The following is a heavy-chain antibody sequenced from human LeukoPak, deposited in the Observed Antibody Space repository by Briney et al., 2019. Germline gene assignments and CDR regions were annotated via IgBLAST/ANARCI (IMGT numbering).Heavy chain of an antibody. D-gene: IGHD2-15*01. V-gene: IGHV3-7*03. Sequence: GGSLRLSCAASGFTFSSYWMSWVRQAPGKGLEWVANMKQDGSEKYYVDSVKGRFTISRDNAKNSLYLQMNSLRAEDTAVYYCARDRWYCSGGSCYVNYFDYWGQGTLVTVSS. CDR1: GFTFSSYW. CDR3: ARDRWYCSGGSCYVNYFDY. CDR2: MKQDGSEK. J-gene: IGHJ4*02.